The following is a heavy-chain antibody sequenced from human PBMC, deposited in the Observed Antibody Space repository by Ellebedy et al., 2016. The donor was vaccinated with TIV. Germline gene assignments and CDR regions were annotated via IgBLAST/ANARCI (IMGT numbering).Heavy chain of an antibody. CDR3: ARSGCSGGICYYYYGLDV. J-gene: IGHJ6*02. CDR2: ISYDGSNK. D-gene: IGHD2-15*01. Sequence: GESLKISCAASGFTLSSYAMHWVRQAPGKALERVAVISYDGSNKYYADSVKGRFTISGDNSKHTLYLKRNSLRPEDTAVCYCARSGCSGGICYYYYGLDVWGQGTTVTVSS. V-gene: IGHV3-30-3*01. CDR1: GFTLSSYA.